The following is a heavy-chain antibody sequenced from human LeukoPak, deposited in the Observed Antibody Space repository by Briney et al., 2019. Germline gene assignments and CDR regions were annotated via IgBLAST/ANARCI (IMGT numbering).Heavy chain of an antibody. J-gene: IGHJ4*02. CDR3: AKGYKWLDYFDY. V-gene: IGHV3-23*01. CDR2: ISGSGGST. D-gene: IGHD6-19*01. Sequence: GGSLRLSCAASGFTFSSYAMSWVRQAPGKGLEWASAISGSGGSTYYADSVKGRFTISRDDSKNTLYLQMNSLRAEDTAVYYCAKGYKWLDYFDYWGQGTLVTVSS. CDR1: GFTFSSYA.